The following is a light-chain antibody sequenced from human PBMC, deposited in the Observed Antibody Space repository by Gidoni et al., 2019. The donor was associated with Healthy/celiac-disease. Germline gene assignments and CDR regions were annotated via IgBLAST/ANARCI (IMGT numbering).Light chain of an antibody. CDR2: AAS. CDR3: QQSYSTSWT. CDR1: QSISSY. J-gene: IGKJ1*01. V-gene: IGKV1-39*01. Sequence: DIQMTQSPSSLSASVGDRVTITCQASQSISSYLNWYQQKPGKAPKLLIYAASSLKSGVPSRFSGSGSGTDFTLTISSLQPEDFATYYCQQSYSTSWTFGQGTKVEIK.